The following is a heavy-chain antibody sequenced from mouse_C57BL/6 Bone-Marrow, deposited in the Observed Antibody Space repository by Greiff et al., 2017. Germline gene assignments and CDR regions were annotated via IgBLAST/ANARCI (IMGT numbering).Heavy chain of an antibody. J-gene: IGHJ2*01. CDR2: ISSGGSYT. CDR3: ARRGMVKGYFDY. V-gene: IGHV5-6*01. CDR1: GFTFSSYG. Sequence: EVQLQQSGGDLVKPGGSLKLSCAASGFTFSSYGMSWVRQTPDERLEWVATISSGGSYTYYPDSVKGRFTISRDNAKNTLYLQMSSLKSEDTAMYYCARRGMVKGYFDYWGQGTTLTVSS. D-gene: IGHD2-2*01.